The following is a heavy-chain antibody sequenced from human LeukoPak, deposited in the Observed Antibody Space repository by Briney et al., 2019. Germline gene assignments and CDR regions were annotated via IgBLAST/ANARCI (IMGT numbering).Heavy chain of an antibody. CDR3: ARDFWSGPYYYYYMDV. Sequence: GGSLRLSCAASGFTFSSYAMSWVRQAPGKGLEWVSAISGSGGSTYYADSVKGRFTISRDNSKNTLYLQMNSLRAEDTAVYYCARDFWSGPYYYYYMDVWGKGTTVTVSS. CDR1: GFTFSSYA. CDR2: ISGSGGST. D-gene: IGHD3-3*01. V-gene: IGHV3-23*01. J-gene: IGHJ6*03.